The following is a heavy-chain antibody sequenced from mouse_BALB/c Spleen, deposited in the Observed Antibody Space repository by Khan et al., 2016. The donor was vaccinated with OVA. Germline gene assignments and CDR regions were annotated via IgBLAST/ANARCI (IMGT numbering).Heavy chain of an antibody. J-gene: IGHJ3*01. D-gene: IGHD2-4*01. CDR1: GFSLTNFG. CDR3: VRLDDYGGALAY. CDR2: IWGGGTT. V-gene: IGHV2-2*03. Sequence: VQLQESGPGLVQPSQSLSITCTVSGFSLTNFGVHWVRQSPGRGLEWLGVIWGGGTTDYNAAFISGLSISKDNTTSQVFFRMNSLQSNDSAIYYGVRLDDYGGALAYWGKGTLVTVSA.